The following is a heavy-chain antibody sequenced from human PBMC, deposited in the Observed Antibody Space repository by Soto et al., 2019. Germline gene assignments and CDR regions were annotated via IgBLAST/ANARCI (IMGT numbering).Heavy chain of an antibody. J-gene: IGHJ4*02. D-gene: IGHD3-16*01. CDR3: AREIWGGHLDY. CDR1: GFTFSTYT. Sequence: EMHLLESGGGSVQPGGSLRLSCAASGFTFSTYTMSWVRQAPGRGLEWVSSLSRSGTTYYADPVKGRFTISRDNSKNTLYLQMNRLRAEDTAIYYCAREIWGGHLDYWGQGTLVTVSS. V-gene: IGHV3-23*01. CDR2: LSRSGTT.